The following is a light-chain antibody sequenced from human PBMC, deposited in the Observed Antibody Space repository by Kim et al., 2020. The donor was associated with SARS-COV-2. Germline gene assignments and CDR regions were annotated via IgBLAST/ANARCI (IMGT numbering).Light chain of an antibody. J-gene: IGLJ3*02. CDR1: PSNIGNSY. Sequence: KFPISYSRGPSNIGNSYLSWYQHLPGTAPKLLIYDINKRPSGIPDRFSGSKSGTSATLDITGLQTGDEASYYCGAWDTTLSAWVFGGGTQLTVL. V-gene: IGLV1-51*01. CDR2: DIN. CDR3: GAWDTTLSAWV.